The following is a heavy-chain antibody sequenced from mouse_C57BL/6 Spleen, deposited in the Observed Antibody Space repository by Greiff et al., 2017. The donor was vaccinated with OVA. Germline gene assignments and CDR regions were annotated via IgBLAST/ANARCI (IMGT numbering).Heavy chain of an antibody. Sequence: QVHVKQPGAELVRPGTSVKLSCKASGYTFTSYWMHWVKQRPGQGLEWIGVIDPSDSYTNYNQKFKGKATLTVDTSSSTAYMQLSSLTSEDSAVYYCARSYDYDSYYFDYWGQGTTLTVSS. D-gene: IGHD2-4*01. CDR2: IDPSDSYT. J-gene: IGHJ2*01. V-gene: IGHV1-59*01. CDR3: ARSYDYDSYYFDY. CDR1: GYTFTSYW.